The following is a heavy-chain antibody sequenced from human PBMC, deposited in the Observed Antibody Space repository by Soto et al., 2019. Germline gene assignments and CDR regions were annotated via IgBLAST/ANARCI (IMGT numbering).Heavy chain of an antibody. CDR1: GGSIGSSNW. CDR3: AREYGDYGVIDY. D-gene: IGHD4-17*01. J-gene: IGHJ4*02. Sequence: SETLSLTCAVSGGSIGSSNWWSWVRQSPGKGLEWIGEINHSGSTNYNPSLKSRVTISVDTSKNQFSLKLSSVTAADTAVYYCAREYGDYGVIDYWGQGTLVTVSS. V-gene: IGHV4-4*02. CDR2: INHSGST.